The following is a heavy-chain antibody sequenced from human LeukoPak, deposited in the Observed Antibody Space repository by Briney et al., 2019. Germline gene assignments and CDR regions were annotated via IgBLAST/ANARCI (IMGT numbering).Heavy chain of an antibody. CDR1: GFTFSSYS. CDR3: ARVGTYDFWSGYYFDY. V-gene: IGHV3-21*01. Sequence: GSLRLSCAASGFTFSSYSMNWVRQAPGKGLEWVSSISSSSSYIYYADSVKGRFTISRDNAKNSLYLQMNSLRAEDTAVYYCARVGTYDFWSGYYFDYWGQGTLVTVSS. J-gene: IGHJ4*02. D-gene: IGHD3-3*01. CDR2: ISSSSSYI.